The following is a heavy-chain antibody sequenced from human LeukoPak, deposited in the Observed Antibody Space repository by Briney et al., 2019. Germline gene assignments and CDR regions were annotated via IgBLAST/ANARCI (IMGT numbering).Heavy chain of an antibody. CDR2: ISGSGGST. CDR3: AKGPLAGWGSSTSFDP. CDR1: GFTFSSYV. D-gene: IGHD2-2*01. V-gene: IGHV3-23*01. J-gene: IGHJ5*02. Sequence: GGSLRLSCAASGFTFSSYVMTWVRQAPGKGLEWVSGISGSGGSTYYAVSVKGRFTISRDNSKNTLYLQMNSLRAEDTAVYYCAKGPLAGWGSSTSFDPWGQGTLVTVSS.